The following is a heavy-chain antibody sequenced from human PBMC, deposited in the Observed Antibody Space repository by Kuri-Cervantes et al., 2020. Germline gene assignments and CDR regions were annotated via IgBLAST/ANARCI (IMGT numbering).Heavy chain of an antibody. J-gene: IGHJ4*02. CDR3: AKGGAIYSTGSYATYYFDY. Sequence: LSLTCAASGFTFSSYGMHWVRQAPGKGLEWVAVISYDGSNKYYADSVKGRFTISRDNSKNTVYLRMDSLRDEDTAVYYCAKGGAIYSTGSYATYYFDYWGQGTLVTVSS. CDR2: ISYDGSNK. CDR1: GFTFSSYG. D-gene: IGHD3-10*01. V-gene: IGHV3-30*18.